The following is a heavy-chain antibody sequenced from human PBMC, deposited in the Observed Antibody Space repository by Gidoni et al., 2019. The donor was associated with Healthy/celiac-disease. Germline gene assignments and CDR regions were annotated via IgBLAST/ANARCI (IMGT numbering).Heavy chain of an antibody. V-gene: IGHV4-59*01. J-gene: IGHJ5*02. Sequence: QVQLQESGPGLVKPSETLSLTCTVSGGSISSYYWSWIRQPPGKGLEWIGYIYYSGSTNYNPSLKSRVTISVDTSKNQFSLKLSSVTAADTAVYYCARARLYCSSTSCYIWFDPWGQGTLVTVSS. CDR1: GGSISSYY. CDR3: ARARLYCSSTSCYIWFDP. D-gene: IGHD2-2*02. CDR2: IYYSGST.